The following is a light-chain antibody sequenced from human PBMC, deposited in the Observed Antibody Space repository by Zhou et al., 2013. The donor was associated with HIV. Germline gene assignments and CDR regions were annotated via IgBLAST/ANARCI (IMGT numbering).Light chain of an antibody. V-gene: IGKV3D-20*02. CDR1: QSVDSDY. Sequence: DIVLTQSPDTLSLSPGERATLSCRASQSVDSDYLAWYQQRPGQAPRFLIYDASSRAAGIPDRFSGSGSGTDFTLTISSLQSEDFAIYYCQQYKNWPITFGQGTRLEIK. CDR2: DAS. J-gene: IGKJ5*01. CDR3: QQYKNWPIT.